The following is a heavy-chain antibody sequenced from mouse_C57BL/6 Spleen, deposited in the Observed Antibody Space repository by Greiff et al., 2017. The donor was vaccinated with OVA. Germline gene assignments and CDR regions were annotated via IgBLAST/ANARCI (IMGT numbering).Heavy chain of an antibody. J-gene: IGHJ4*01. CDR3: ARTYGSSYGDAMDY. CDR1: GYTFTSYT. V-gene: IGHV1-4*01. D-gene: IGHD1-1*01. Sequence: QVQLQQSGAELARPGASVKMSCKASGYTFTSYTMHWVKQRPGQGLEWIGCINPSSGYTKYNQKFKDKATLTADKSSSTAYMQLSSLTSEDSAVYYCARTYGSSYGDAMDYWGQGTSVTVSS. CDR2: INPSSGYT.